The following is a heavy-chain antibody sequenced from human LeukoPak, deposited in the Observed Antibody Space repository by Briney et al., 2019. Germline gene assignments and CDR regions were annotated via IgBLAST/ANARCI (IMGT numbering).Heavy chain of an antibody. CDR2: ITGSLNSI. CDR3: ARTGLGLYSFDY. J-gene: IGHJ4*02. CDR1: GFTFSSYS. Sequence: GGSLRLSCAASGFTFSSYSMNWVRQAPGKGLEWISYITGSLNSIHYADSVKGRFTISRDNAKDSVYLQMNGLRLEDTAVYYCARTGLGLYSFDYWGQGIQVTISS. D-gene: IGHD3/OR15-3a*01. V-gene: IGHV3-48*01.